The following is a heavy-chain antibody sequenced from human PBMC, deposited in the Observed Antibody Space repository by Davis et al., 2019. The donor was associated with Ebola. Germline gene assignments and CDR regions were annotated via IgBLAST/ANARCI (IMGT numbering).Heavy chain of an antibody. CDR3: ARQLGYSSSHDY. V-gene: IGHV4-34*01. J-gene: IGHJ4*02. Sequence: SETLSLTCTVSGGSISSYYWSWIRQPPGKGLEWIGEINHSGSTNYNPSLKSRVTISVDTSKTQFSLKLTSVTAADTAVYYCARQLGYSSSHDYWGQGTLVTVSS. CDR2: INHSGST. CDR1: GGSISSYY. D-gene: IGHD6-13*01.